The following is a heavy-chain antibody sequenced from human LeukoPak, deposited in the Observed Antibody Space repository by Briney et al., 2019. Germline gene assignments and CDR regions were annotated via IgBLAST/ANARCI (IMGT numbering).Heavy chain of an antibody. CDR1: GFTFSSYA. V-gene: IGHV3-13*01. Sequence: GGSLRLSCAASGFTFSSYAMHWVRQPTGKGLEWVSALGIAGDTFYPGSVKGRFTISRENAKNSLYLQMNSLRAEDTAMYYCARQKQSHGNFDYWGQGTLVTVSS. D-gene: IGHD1-26*01. J-gene: IGHJ4*02. CDR3: ARQKQSHGNFDY. CDR2: LGIAGDT.